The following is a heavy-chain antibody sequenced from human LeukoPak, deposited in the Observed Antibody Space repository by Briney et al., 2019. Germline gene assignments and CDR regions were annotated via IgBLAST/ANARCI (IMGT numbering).Heavy chain of an antibody. CDR2: IWYDGSNK. V-gene: IGHV3-33*01. D-gene: IGHD2-15*01. CDR1: GFTFSSYG. CDR3: ARDKGRNVIWTLEY. J-gene: IGHJ4*02. Sequence: PGGSLRLSCAASGFTFSSYGMHWVRQAQGNGLEWVAVIWYDGSNKYNADSVKGRFTISRDNSKNTLYLEMNSLRADDTAVYYCARDKGRNVIWTLEYWGQGTLVTVSS.